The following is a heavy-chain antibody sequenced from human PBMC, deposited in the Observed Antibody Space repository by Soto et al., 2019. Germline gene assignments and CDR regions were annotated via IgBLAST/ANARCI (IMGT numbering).Heavy chain of an antibody. CDR3: ARIYDGYNALFDY. CDR2: IFSNDEK. CDR1: GFSLSNARMG. V-gene: IGHV2-26*01. J-gene: IGHJ4*02. Sequence: QVTLKASDPVLVKPTETLTLTCTVSGFSLSNARMGVSWIRQPPGKALEWLAHIFSNDEKSSSTSLKSRLTISTDTSKSQVVLTMTNMDPVDTATYYCARIYDGYNALFDYWGQGTLVTVSS. D-gene: IGHD5-12*01.